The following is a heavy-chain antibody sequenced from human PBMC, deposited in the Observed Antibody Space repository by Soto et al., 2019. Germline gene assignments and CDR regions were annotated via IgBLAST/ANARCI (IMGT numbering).Heavy chain of an antibody. Sequence: GESLKISCKGSGYSFTNYWIGWVRQMPGKGLEWMGIIYPGDSDTRYSPSFQGQVTISADKSISTAYLQWSSLKASDTAMYYCARQTDILTGYFVYYYYMDVWGKGTTVTVSS. J-gene: IGHJ6*03. V-gene: IGHV5-51*01. D-gene: IGHD3-9*01. CDR1: GYSFTNYW. CDR3: ARQTDILTGYFVYYYYMDV. CDR2: IYPGDSDT.